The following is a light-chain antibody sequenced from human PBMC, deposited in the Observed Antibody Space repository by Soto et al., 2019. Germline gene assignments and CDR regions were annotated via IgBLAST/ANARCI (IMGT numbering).Light chain of an antibody. J-gene: IGKJ4*01. CDR3: QQYTNFPLT. V-gene: IGKV1-5*01. CDR2: EAS. Sequence: DSQMTQSPSTLSASVGDRVTITCRASQSISSWVAWYQQKPGKAPKLLIHEASRLESGVPSRFSGSESGTEFTLTISGLHAEDSATYYCQQYTNFPLTFGGGPKVEIK. CDR1: QSISSW.